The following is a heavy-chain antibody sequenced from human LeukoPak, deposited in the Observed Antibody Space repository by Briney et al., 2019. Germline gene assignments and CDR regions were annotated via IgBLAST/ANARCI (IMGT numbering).Heavy chain of an antibody. J-gene: IGHJ6*02. D-gene: IGHD2-2*01. CDR1: GFTFSGYA. CDR2: ISYDGSNK. Sequence: PGRSLRLSCAASGFTFSGYAMHWVRQAPGKGLEWVAVISYDGSNKYYADSVKGRFTISRDNSKNTLYLQMNSLRAEDTAVYYCARVHPYCSSTSCYDYYYYGMDVWGQGTTVTVSS. V-gene: IGHV3-30*04. CDR3: ARVHPYCSSTSCYDYYYYGMDV.